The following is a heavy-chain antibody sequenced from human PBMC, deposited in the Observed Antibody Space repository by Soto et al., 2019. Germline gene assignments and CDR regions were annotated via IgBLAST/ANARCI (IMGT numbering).Heavy chain of an antibody. CDR1: GFTFSSYW. Sequence: EVQLVESGGGLVQPGGSLRLSCAASGFTFSSYWMSWVRQAPGKGLEWVANIKQDGSEKYYVDSVKGRFTISRDNAKNXXAXHXXSLRAEDMAVYYCAREVRYYDSSGSPNYYYYGMDVWGQGTTVTVSS. J-gene: IGHJ6*02. CDR3: AREVRYYDSSGSPNYYYYGMDV. CDR2: IKQDGSEK. V-gene: IGHV3-7*01. D-gene: IGHD3-22*01.